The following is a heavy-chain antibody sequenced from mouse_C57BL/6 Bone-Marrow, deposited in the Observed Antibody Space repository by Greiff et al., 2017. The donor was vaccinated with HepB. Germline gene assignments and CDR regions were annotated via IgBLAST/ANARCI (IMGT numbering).Heavy chain of an antibody. D-gene: IGHD2-5*01. V-gene: IGHV5-16*01. CDR3: ARVPLLHSKGGYYAMDY. CDR2: INYDGSST. Sequence: EVQRVESEGGLVQPGSSMKLSCTASGFTFSDYYMAWVRQVPEKGLEWVANINYDGSSTCYLDSLKSRFIISRDNAKNILYLQMSSLKSVDTATYYCARVPLLHSKGGYYAMDYWGQGTSVTVSS. CDR1: GFTFSDYY. J-gene: IGHJ4*01.